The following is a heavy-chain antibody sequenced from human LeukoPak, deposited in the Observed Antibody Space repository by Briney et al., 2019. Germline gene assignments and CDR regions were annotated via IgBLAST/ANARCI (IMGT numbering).Heavy chain of an antibody. V-gene: IGHV5-51*01. CDR3: ARPGNTGTDYFQF. Sequence: GQSLKISCKGSGYSFTNYWIGWVRQMPGKGLEWVGFIYPGDSDTRYSPSFQGQVTISADKSITTAYLQWSSLKASDTAIYYCARPGNTGTDYFQFWGQVTLVTVSS. D-gene: IGHD1-7*01. J-gene: IGHJ4*02. CDR2: IYPGDSDT. CDR1: GYSFTNYW.